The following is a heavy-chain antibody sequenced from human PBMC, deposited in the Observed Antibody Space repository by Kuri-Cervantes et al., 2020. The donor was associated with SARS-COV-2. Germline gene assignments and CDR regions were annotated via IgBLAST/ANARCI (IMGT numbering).Heavy chain of an antibody. J-gene: IGHJ4*02. CDR2: ITPFNGNT. CDR3: AKDKGDRRNEVYYFDY. Sequence: SVKVSCKASGYTFTYRYLHWVRQAPGQALEWMGWITPFNGNTNYAQKFQDRVTITRDRSMSTAYMELSSLRTEDTALYYCAKDKGDRRNEVYYFDYWGQGTLVTVSS. V-gene: IGHV1-45*02. D-gene: IGHD1-1*01. CDR1: GYTFTYRY.